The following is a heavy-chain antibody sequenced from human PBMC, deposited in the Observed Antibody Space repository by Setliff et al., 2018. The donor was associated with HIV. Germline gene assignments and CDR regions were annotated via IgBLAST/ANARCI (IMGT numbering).Heavy chain of an antibody. CDR3: ARQGGYNSPLMV. CDR2: MYINGNS. CDR1: GGSISSGTYY. V-gene: IGHV4-61*02. J-gene: IGHJ4*02. Sequence: PSETLSLTCTVSGGSISSGTYYWSWIRQPAGKGLEWIGRMYINGNSNYNYSLKSRATISVDASKNQFFLQLISVTAADTAVYYCARQGGYNSPLMVWGQGKLVTVSS. D-gene: IGHD3-10*01.